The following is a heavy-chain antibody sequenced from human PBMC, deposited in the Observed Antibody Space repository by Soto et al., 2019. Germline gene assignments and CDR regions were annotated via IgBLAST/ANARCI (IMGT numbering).Heavy chain of an antibody. J-gene: IGHJ6*02. CDR1: GGTPSNSA. CDR3: AGGRIVVVGSRASYCMDV. CDR2: IIPVFGLV. D-gene: IGHD3-22*01. V-gene: IGHV1-69*13. Sequence: SVKVSCKASGGTPSNSAISWVRQAPGQGLEWMGGIIPVFGLVKYAQNFQGRVTITADESTNTAYMELSSLRPEDTAVYYCAGGRIVVVGSRASYCMDVWGQGTTVTVSS.